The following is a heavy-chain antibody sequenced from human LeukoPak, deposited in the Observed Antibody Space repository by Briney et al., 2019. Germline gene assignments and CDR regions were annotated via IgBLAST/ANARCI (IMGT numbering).Heavy chain of an antibody. CDR1: GGTFDSYG. CDR2: VIPMFGPA. J-gene: IGHJ4*02. V-gene: IGHV1-69*05. Sequence: ASVKVSCKAPGGTFDSYGISWVRQAPGQGLEWMGGVIPMFGPAKYAPKFQGRATMTTDASTSTAYMVLNSLRSEDTATYFCVGGELGDRSGFAHFDSWGQGTLVTVSS. D-gene: IGHD3-22*01. CDR3: VGGELGDRSGFAHFDS.